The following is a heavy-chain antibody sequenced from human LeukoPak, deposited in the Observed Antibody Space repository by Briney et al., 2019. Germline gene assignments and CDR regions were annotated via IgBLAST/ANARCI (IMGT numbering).Heavy chain of an antibody. CDR1: GFTFSSYG. D-gene: IGHD6-19*01. CDR3: ARDRGSGWFEDYYYYGMDV. J-gene: IGHJ6*02. V-gene: IGHV3-33*08. Sequence: QPGGSLRLSCAASGFTFSSYGMHWVRQAPGKGLEWVAVIWYDGSNKYYADSVKGRFTISRDNSKNTLYLQMNSLRAEDTAVYYCARDRGSGWFEDYYYYGMDVWGQGTTVTVSS. CDR2: IWYDGSNK.